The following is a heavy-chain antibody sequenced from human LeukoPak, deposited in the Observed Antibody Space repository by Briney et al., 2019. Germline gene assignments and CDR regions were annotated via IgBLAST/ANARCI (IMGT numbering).Heavy chain of an antibody. V-gene: IGHV3-33*01. D-gene: IGHD5-18*01. CDR3: ARDVDTSSHSSQLDP. Sequence: GGSLRLSCATAGFTFSTFGIHWVRQTPGKGLEWAAAIQSDGSKQYYGDSVKGRFTISRDSSKNTVYLQMNSLRDEDTAVYYCARDVDTSSHSSQLDPWGQGALVTVSS. CDR2: IQSDGSKQ. J-gene: IGHJ5*02. CDR1: GFTFSTFG.